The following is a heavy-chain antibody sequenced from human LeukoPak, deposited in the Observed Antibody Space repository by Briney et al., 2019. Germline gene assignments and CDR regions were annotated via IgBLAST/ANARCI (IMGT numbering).Heavy chain of an antibody. V-gene: IGHV4-39*01. Sequence: SETLSLTCTVSGVSISSSNSYWGWIRQPPGKGLEWIGSIYYSGNTYYNASLKSQVSISIDTSKNQFSLRLTSVTAADTAVYYCARQNWLWFGESYRWFDPWGQGTLVTVSS. CDR2: IYYSGNT. D-gene: IGHD3-10*01. CDR3: ARQNWLWFGESYRWFDP. CDR1: GVSISSSNSY. J-gene: IGHJ5*02.